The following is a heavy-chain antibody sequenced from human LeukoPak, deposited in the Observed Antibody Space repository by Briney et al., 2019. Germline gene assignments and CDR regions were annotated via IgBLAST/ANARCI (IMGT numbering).Heavy chain of an antibody. CDR3: ARGHYDILTGYHYGMDV. J-gene: IGHJ6*04. V-gene: IGHV4-4*02. D-gene: IGHD3-9*01. CDR1: GGSISSSNW. Sequence: SETLSLTGAVSGGSISSSNWWSWVRQPPAKGLEWIGEIYHSGSTNYNPSLKSRVTISVDKSKNQFSLKLSSVTAADTAVYYCARGHYDILTGYHYGMDVWGKGTTVTVSS. CDR2: IYHSGST.